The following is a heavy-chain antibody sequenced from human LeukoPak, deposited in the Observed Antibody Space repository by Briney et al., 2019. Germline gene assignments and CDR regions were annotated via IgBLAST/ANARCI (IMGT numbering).Heavy chain of an antibody. Sequence: GGSLRLSCAASGFTFSSYGMHWVRQAPCKGLEWVAVISYDGSNKYYADSVKGRFTISRDNSKNTLYLQMNSLRAEDAAVYYCAKDQPYSSSWYFDYWGQGTLVTVSS. J-gene: IGHJ4*02. CDR3: AKDQPYSSSWYFDY. D-gene: IGHD6-13*01. CDR1: GFTFSSYG. CDR2: ISYDGSNK. V-gene: IGHV3-30*18.